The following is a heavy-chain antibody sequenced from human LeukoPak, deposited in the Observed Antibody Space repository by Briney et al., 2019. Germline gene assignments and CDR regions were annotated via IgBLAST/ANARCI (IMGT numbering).Heavy chain of an antibody. V-gene: IGHV1-18*01. D-gene: IGHD7-27*01. CDR1: GYTFTTYG. J-gene: IGHJ4*02. CDR2: VSGNNGNT. Sequence: ASVTVSCKASGYTFTTYGISWVRQAPGQGLEWMGWVSGNNGNTNYAQKLQGRVTMTTDTSTNTAYMELGSLRSDDTAVYYCATSGGTGEPGIADYWGQGTLVTVSS. CDR3: ATSGGTGEPGIADY.